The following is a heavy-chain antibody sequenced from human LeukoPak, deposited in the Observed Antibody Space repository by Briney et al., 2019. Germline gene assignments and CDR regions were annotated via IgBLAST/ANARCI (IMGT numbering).Heavy chain of an antibody. CDR3: ARHYAQPGAFDV. V-gene: IGHV4-38-2*02. Sequence: SETLSLTCTVSGYSISSGYYWGWIRQPPGKGLEWTGSVYHSGSTYYNPSLKSRVTISVDTSKNQFSLKLSSVTAADTSVYYCARHYAQPGAFDVWGQGTMVTVSS. D-gene: IGHD3-16*01. CDR2: VYHSGST. CDR1: GYSISSGYY. J-gene: IGHJ3*01.